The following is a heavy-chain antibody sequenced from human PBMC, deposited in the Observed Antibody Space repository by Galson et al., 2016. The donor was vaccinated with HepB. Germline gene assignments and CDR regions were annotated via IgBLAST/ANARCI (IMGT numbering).Heavy chain of an antibody. CDR1: GFTFSKAW. CDR3: YGHLDY. J-gene: IGHJ4*02. CDR2: IRPQRDRKTP. V-gene: IGHV3-15*01. Sequence: SLRLSCAASGFTFSKAWFTWVRQAPGKGLEWVGRIRPQRDRKTPVYAAPVEGRLTISRDDLKNTLYLQMNSLTTEDTALYYCYGHLDYWGRGTLVTVSS. D-gene: IGHD4-17*01.